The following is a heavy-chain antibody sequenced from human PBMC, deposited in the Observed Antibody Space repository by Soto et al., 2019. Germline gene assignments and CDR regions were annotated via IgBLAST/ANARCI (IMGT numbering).Heavy chain of an antibody. D-gene: IGHD6-13*01. CDR3: ARWGLSGSCYYFDY. CDR2: IYYSGST. J-gene: IGHJ4*02. Sequence: SETLSLTCTVSGGSISSGGYYWSWIRQHPGKGLEWIGYIYYSGSTYYNPSLKSRVTISVDTSKNQFSLKLSAVTAADTAVYYCARWGLSGSCYYFDYWGQGTLVTVSS. V-gene: IGHV4-31*03. CDR1: GGSISSGGYY.